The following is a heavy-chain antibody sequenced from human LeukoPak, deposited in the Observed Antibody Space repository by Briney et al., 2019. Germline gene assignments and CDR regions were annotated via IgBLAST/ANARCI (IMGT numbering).Heavy chain of an antibody. D-gene: IGHD6-13*01. V-gene: IGHV3-33*01. CDR3: ARVGYSSSWYTRNYYYYYYMDV. Sequence: GGSLRLSCAASGFSFSSYGMHWVRQAPGKGLEWVAVIWYDGSKKYYADSVKGRFTISRDNSKNMLCLQMNSLRADDTAVYYCARVGYSSSWYTRNYYYYYYMDVWGKGTTVTVSS. CDR1: GFSFSSYG. J-gene: IGHJ6*03. CDR2: IWYDGSKK.